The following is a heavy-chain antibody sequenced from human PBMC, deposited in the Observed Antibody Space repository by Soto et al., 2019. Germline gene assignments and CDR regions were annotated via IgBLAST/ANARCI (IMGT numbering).Heavy chain of an antibody. CDR3: AGVGFGELLAHGMDV. CDR1: GGSISSGDYY. D-gene: IGHD3-10*01. J-gene: IGHJ6*02. CDR2: IYYSGST. V-gene: IGHV4-30-4*01. Sequence: QVQLQESGPGLVKPSQTLSLTCTVSGGSISSGDYYWSWIRQPPGKGLEWIGYIYYSGSTYYNPCLKSRVTISVDTSKNQFSLKLSSVTAADTAVYYCAGVGFGELLAHGMDVWGQGTTVTVSS.